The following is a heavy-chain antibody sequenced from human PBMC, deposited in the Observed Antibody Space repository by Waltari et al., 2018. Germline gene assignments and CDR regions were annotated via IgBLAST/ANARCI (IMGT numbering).Heavy chain of an antibody. CDR1: GFPFSPSW. Sequence: EAQVVESGGDVVQPGGCRRLPCTASGFPFSPSWMHWVRQAPGKGLVWVSGVNSDGSRTNYADPVKGRFTISRDNARNTVHLQMNSLRAEDTAVYYCGTLEAVASWGQGTLVTVSS. V-gene: IGHV3-74*01. CDR3: GTLEAVAS. J-gene: IGHJ5*02. CDR2: VNSDGSRT.